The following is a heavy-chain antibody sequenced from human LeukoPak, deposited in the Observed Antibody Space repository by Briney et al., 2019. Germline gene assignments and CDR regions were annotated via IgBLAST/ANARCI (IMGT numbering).Heavy chain of an antibody. CDR2: INWNGGST. V-gene: IGHV3-20*04. D-gene: IGHD1-26*01. J-gene: IGHJ5*02. CDR3: ARDLRWELLSWFAP. Sequence: ETLSLTCTVSGYSISSGYYWGWIRQPPGKGLEWVSGINWNGGSTGYADPVKGRFTIFRDNAKNSLYLQMNSLRDEDTALYYCARDLRWELLSWFAPWGQGTLVTVSS. CDR1: GYSISSGYY.